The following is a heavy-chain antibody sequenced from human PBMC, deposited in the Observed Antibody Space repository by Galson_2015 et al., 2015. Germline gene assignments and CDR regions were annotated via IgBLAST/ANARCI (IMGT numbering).Heavy chain of an antibody. CDR3: ARGYCSSTSCHPFDY. J-gene: IGHJ4*02. Sequence: SLRLSCAASGFTFSSYAMHWVRQAPGKGLEWVAVISYDGSNKYYADSVKGRFTISRDNSKNTLYLQMNSLRAEGTAVYYCARGYCSSTSCHPFDYWGQGTLVTVSS. D-gene: IGHD2-2*01. CDR1: GFTFSSYA. CDR2: ISYDGSNK. V-gene: IGHV3-30*01.